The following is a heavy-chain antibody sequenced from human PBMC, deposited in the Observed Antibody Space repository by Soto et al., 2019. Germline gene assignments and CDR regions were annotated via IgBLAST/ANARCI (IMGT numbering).Heavy chain of an antibody. CDR2: SNPNSGGT. J-gene: IGHJ1*01. CDR1: GYTFTGYY. D-gene: IGHD4-17*01. Sequence: QVQLVQSGAEVKKPGASMKVSCKASGYTFTGYYMHWGRQAPGQGLEWMGWSNPNSGGTHSAQKFQGRVTRPRDTSIGTAYLELSRLTSDATAIYYWARGPQKYGDYGEYFQHWGQGTLVTVSS. V-gene: IGHV1-2*02. CDR3: ARGPQKYGDYGEYFQH.